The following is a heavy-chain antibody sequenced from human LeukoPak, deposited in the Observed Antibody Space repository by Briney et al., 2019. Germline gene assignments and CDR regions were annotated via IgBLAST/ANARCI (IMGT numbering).Heavy chain of an antibody. V-gene: IGHV3-23*01. CDR1: GFSFSSYT. J-gene: IGHJ4*02. CDR2: ISGGGDTT. D-gene: IGHD3-10*01. Sequence: GGSLRLSCSASGFSFSSYTMTWVRQAPGKGPEWVSIISGGGDTTFYTDSVKGRFTISRDNSKNTLYLQMNSLRVEDTAVYYCAIEGPTMVRGSSFDYWGQGTLVTVSS. CDR3: AIEGPTMVRGSSFDY.